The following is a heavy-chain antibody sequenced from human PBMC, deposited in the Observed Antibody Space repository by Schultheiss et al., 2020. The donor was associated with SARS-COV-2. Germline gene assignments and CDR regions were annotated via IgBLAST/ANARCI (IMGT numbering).Heavy chain of an antibody. Sequence: SETLSLTCAVHGGSFRGYHWSWIRQPPGKGREWIGEIDHSGHTNHNPSLKSRVTISVHTSMNRFYLKLSSVTAAATAVYYCARGRHRSYAVVNLYYGLDVWGQGTTVTVSS. CDR1: GGSFRGYH. CDR2: IDHSGHT. J-gene: IGHJ6*02. CDR3: ARGRHRSYAVVNLYYGLDV. D-gene: IGHD4-23*01. V-gene: IGHV4-34*01.